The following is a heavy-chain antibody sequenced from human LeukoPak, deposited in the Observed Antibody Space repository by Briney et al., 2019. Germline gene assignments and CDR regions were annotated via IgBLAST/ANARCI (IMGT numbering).Heavy chain of an antibody. CDR3: ATLGDTGYCARGECYRWLDP. J-gene: IGHJ5*02. CDR2: ISYDGSKE. V-gene: IGHV3-30*04. D-gene: IGHD2-8*02. Sequence: GRSLRLSCAASGFTFNAYALHWVRQAPGKGLEWVAVISYDGSKESYADSVKGRFTISRDNSKNTLYLQMDSLRAEDTAVYYCATLGDTGYCARGECYRWLDPWGQGTLVTVSS. CDR1: GFTFNAYA.